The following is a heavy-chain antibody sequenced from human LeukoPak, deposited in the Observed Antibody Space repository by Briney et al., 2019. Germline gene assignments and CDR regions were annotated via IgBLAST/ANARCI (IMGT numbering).Heavy chain of an antibody. D-gene: IGHD3-9*01. CDR2: INHSGST. Sequence: SETLSLTCAVYGGSFSGYYWSWIRQPPGKGLEWIGEINHSGSTNYNPSLKGRVTISVDTSKNQFSLKLSSVTAADTAVYYCARGAHYYDILTGYPRPQYYFDYWGQGTLVTVSS. V-gene: IGHV4-34*01. CDR3: ARGAHYYDILTGYPRPQYYFDY. CDR1: GGSFSGYY. J-gene: IGHJ4*02.